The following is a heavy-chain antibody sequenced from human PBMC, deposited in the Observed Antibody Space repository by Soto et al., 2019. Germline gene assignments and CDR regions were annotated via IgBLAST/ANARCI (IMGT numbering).Heavy chain of an antibody. CDR2: IWYDGSNK. CDR3: AKDRTAGTWSDY. D-gene: IGHD6-13*01. Sequence: GGSLRLSCAASGFTFSSYGMHWVRQAPGKGLEWVAVIWYDGSNKYYADSVKGRFTISRDNSKNTLYLQMNSLRAEDTAVYYCAKDRTAGTWSDYWGQGTLVTVSS. CDR1: GFTFSSYG. V-gene: IGHV3-33*06. J-gene: IGHJ4*02.